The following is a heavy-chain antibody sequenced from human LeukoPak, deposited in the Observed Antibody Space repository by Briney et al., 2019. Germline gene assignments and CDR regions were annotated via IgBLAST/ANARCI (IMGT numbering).Heavy chain of an antibody. CDR3: ARDLAVVVKGPFDY. V-gene: IGHV4-38-2*02. J-gene: IGHJ4*02. Sequence: SETLSLTCTVSGYSISSGYYWGWIRQPPGKGLEWIGSIYHSGSTYYNPSLKSRVTISVDTSKNQFSLKLSSVTAADTAVYYCARDLAVVVKGPFDYWGQGTLVTVSS. CDR2: IYHSGST. CDR1: GYSISSGYY. D-gene: IGHD2-21*01.